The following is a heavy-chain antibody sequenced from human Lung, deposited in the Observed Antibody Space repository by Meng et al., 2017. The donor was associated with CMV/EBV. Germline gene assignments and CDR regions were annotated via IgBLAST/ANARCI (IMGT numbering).Heavy chain of an antibody. CDR1: GGSISSSSYY. V-gene: IGHV4-39*07. Sequence: QLQLHGSGPGQVQPAETLSLTCRVLGGSISSSSYYWGWIRQSPGKGLEWIGSIYFSGNTYYNPSLKSRVTMSVGTAQNKFSLTLRSVTAADTAVYYCVTETGYNYDNWGQGALVTISS. J-gene: IGHJ4*02. CDR3: VTETGYNYDN. CDR2: IYFSGNT. D-gene: IGHD5-24*01.